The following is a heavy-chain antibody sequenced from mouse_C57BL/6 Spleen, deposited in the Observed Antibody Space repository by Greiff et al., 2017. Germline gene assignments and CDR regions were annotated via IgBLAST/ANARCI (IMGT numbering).Heavy chain of an antibody. Sequence: QVQLQQPGAELVRPGSSVKLSCKASGYTFTSYWMDWVKQRPGQGLEWIGNIYPSDSETHYNQKFKDKATLTVDKSSSTAYMQLSSLTSEASAVYYCARSEDFYWYFDVWGTGTTVTVSS. V-gene: IGHV1-61*01. CDR3: ARSEDFYWYFDV. J-gene: IGHJ1*03. CDR1: GYTFTSYW. CDR2: IYPSDSET.